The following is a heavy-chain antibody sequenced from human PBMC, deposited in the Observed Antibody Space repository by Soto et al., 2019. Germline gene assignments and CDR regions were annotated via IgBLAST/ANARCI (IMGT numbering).Heavy chain of an antibody. CDR1: GGSISSSSYY. V-gene: IGHV4-39*01. J-gene: IGHJ4*02. CDR3: ARQGDGGFSEWSLY. CDR2: IYYSGST. D-gene: IGHD3-3*01. Sequence: QLLESGPGLVKPSETLSLTCTVSGGSISSSSYYWGWIRQPPGKGLEWIGSIYYSGSTYYNPSLKSRVTISVDTSKNQFFLKLCFVPAADTAVYVWARQGDGGFSEWSLYWGQGTVVTVSS.